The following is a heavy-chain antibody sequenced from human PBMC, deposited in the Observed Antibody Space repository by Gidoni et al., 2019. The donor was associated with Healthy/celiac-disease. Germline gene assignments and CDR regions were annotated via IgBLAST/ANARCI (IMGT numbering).Heavy chain of an antibody. J-gene: IGHJ4*02. CDR2: ISYDGSNK. Sequence: QVQLVESGGGVVQPGRSLRLSCAAAGVTFSSYGMHWVRQAPGQGLEWVAVISYDGSNKYYADSVKGRFTISRDNSKNTLYLQMNSLRAEDTAVYYCAKDSSSWYWENFDYWGQGTLVTVSS. D-gene: IGHD6-13*01. CDR1: GVTFSSYG. V-gene: IGHV3-30*18. CDR3: AKDSSSWYWENFDY.